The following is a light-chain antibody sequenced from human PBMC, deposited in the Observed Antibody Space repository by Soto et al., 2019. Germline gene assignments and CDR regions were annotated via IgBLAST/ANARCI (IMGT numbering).Light chain of an antibody. Sequence: QSVLTQPPSASGTPGQRVTISCSGSSSNIGSNYVYWYQQLPGTAPKLLVYRNNQRPSGVPDRFSDSKSGTSAFLAISGLRSEDEADYYCAAWDDRLSAYVFGTGTKVTVL. J-gene: IGLJ1*01. CDR2: RNN. CDR1: SSNIGSNY. CDR3: AAWDDRLSAYV. V-gene: IGLV1-47*01.